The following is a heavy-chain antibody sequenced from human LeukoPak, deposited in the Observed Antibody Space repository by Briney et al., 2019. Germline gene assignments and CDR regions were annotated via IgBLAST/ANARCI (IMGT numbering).Heavy chain of an antibody. CDR1: GYTFTSFA. J-gene: IGHJ4*02. CDR2: INTNTGNT. D-gene: IGHD6-19*01. Sequence: ASVKVSCKASGYTFTSFAMNWVRQAPGQGLEWMGWINTNTGNTTYAQGFTGRFVFSLDTSVSTAYLQISSLKAEDTAVYYCARDLYSSGLRGDYWGQGTLVTVST. CDR3: ARDLYSSGLRGDY. V-gene: IGHV7-4-1*02.